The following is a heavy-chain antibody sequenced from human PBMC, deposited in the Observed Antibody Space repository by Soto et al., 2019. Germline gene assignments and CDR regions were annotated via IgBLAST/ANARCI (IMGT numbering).Heavy chain of an antibody. D-gene: IGHD1-26*01. J-gene: IGHJ4*02. CDR2: IIPIFGTA. CDR3: SRANSKYGSSTCYFVY. Sequence: SVKVSWKASGATLSSYAISWVRQAPGQGLEWMGGIIPIFGTANYAQKFQGRVTITADESTSTAYMELSSLRSEDTAVYYCSRANSKYGSSTCYFVYWGKGTLLTVST. CDR1: GATLSSYA. V-gene: IGHV1-69*13.